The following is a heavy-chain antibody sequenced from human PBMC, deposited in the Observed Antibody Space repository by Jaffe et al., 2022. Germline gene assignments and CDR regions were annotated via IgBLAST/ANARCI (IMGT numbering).Heavy chain of an antibody. CDR2: IYTSGST. CDR3: AREGGLYGGNSLAFDI. J-gene: IGHJ3*02. V-gene: IGHV4-61*02. Sequence: QVQLQESGPGLVKPSQTLSLTCTVSGGSISSGSYYWSWIRQPAGKGLEWIGRIYTSGSTNYNPSLKSRVTISVDTSKNQFSLKLSSVTAADTAVYYCAREGGLYGGNSLAFDIWGQGTMVTVSS. D-gene: IGHD4-17*01. CDR1: GGSISSGSYY.